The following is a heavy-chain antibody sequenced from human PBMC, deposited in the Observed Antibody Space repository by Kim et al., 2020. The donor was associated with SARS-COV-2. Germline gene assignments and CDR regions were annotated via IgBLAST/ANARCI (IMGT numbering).Heavy chain of an antibody. CDR3: AGYCSGGSCYSRYYGMDV. D-gene: IGHD2-15*01. CDR2: ISAYNGNT. J-gene: IGHJ6*02. Sequence: ASVKVSCKASGYTFTSYGISWVRQAPGQGLEWMGWISAYNGNTNYAQKLQGRVTMTTDTSTSTAYMELRSLRSDDTAVYYCAGYCSGGSCYSRYYGMDVWGQGTTVTVSS. V-gene: IGHV1-18*04. CDR1: GYTFTSYG.